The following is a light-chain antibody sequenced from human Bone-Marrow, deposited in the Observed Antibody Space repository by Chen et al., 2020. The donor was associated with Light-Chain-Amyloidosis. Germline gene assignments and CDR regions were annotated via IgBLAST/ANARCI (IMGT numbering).Light chain of an antibody. CDR2: RDT. V-gene: IGLV3-25*03. CDR3: QSADSSGTYEVI. Sequence: SYELTQPPSVSVSPGQTARITCSGDDLPTRYAYWYQQKPGQAPVLVIHRDTERPSGISERFSGSSSGTTATLTIRGVRAGDEADYHCQSADSSGTYEVIFGGGTKLTAL. J-gene: IGLJ2*01. CDR1: DLPTRY.